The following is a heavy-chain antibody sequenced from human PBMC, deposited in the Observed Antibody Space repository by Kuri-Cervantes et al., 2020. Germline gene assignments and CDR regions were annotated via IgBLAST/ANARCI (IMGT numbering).Heavy chain of an antibody. V-gene: IGHV3-23*01. Sequence: GGSLRLSCAASGFTFDDYAMHWVRQAPGKGLEWVSAISGSGGSTYYADSVKGRFTISRDNSKNTLYLQMNSLRSDDTAVYYCARDPGGHFDYWGQGTLVTVSS. CDR3: ARDPGGHFDY. J-gene: IGHJ4*02. D-gene: IGHD2-8*02. CDR2: ISGSGGST. CDR1: GFTFDDYA.